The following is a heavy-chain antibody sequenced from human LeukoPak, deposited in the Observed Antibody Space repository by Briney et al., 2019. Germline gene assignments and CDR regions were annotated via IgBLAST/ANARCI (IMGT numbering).Heavy chain of an antibody. J-gene: IGHJ4*02. V-gene: IGHV4-59*01. Sequence: PSETLSLTCTVSGGSITNYYWSWIRQPPGEGLEWIGYIHYSGGTKYKSSLKSRVTTSVDTSKNQFSLKLNSVTAADTAVYYCARGKEVITMLRGLKPGFYFDYWGQGTLVTVSS. CDR3: ARGKEVITMLRGLKPGFYFDY. D-gene: IGHD3-10*01. CDR1: GGSITNYY. CDR2: IHYSGGT.